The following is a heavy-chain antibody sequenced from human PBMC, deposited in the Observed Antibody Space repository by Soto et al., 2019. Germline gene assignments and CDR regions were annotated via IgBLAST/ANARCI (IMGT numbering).Heavy chain of an antibody. CDR3: ARWGSRSSGWFDP. V-gene: IGHV4-59*01. D-gene: IGHD6-19*01. Sequence: SETLSLICTVSGGSISSYYWSWIRQPPGKGLEWIGYIYYSGSTNYNPSLKSRVTISVDTSKNQFSLKLSSVTAADTAVYYCARWGSRSSGWFDPWGQGTLVTVSS. CDR2: IYYSGST. J-gene: IGHJ5*02. CDR1: GGSISSYY.